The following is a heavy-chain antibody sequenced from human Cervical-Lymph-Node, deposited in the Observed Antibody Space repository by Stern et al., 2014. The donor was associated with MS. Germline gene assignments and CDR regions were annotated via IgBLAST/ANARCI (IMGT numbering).Heavy chain of an antibody. J-gene: IGHJ5*02. D-gene: IGHD6-19*01. CDR3: VAYASGDNINH. CDR2: IWYDGSNE. V-gene: IGHV3-33*01. CDR1: GFTFSRNG. Sequence: DQLVESGGDVVQPGRSLRLSCAASGFTFSRNGMHWVRQAPGKGLEWVAVIWYDGSNENYVDSVKGRFTISRDNSKNTLYLQMNSLRVEDTAVYYCVAYASGDNINHWGQGTLVTVSS.